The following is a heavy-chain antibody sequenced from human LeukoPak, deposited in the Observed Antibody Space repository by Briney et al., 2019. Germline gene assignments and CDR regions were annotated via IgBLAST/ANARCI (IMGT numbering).Heavy chain of an antibody. CDR1: GFTFSSYA. CDR2: ISYDGSNK. CDR3: ARGVVEVYYFDY. V-gene: IGHV3-30*01. J-gene: IGHJ4*02. D-gene: IGHD2-15*01. Sequence: GGSLRLSCAASGFTFSSYAMHWVRQAPGKGLEGVAVISYDGSNKYYADSVKGRFTISRDNSKNTLYLQMNSLRAEDTAVYYCARGVVEVYYFDYWGQGTLVTVSS.